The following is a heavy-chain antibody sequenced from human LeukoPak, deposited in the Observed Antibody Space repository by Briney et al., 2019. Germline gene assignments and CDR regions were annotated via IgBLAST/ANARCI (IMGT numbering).Heavy chain of an antibody. CDR2: ISYDGSNK. CDR1: GXTFSSYG. J-gene: IGHJ4*02. D-gene: IGHD3-10*01. Sequence: PGRSLRLSCAASGXTFSSYGMHWVRQAPGKGLEWVAVISYDGSNKYYADSVKGRFTISRDNSKNTLYLQMNSLRAEDTAVYYCAKSQLITMVRGVDYWGQGTLVTVSS. V-gene: IGHV3-30*18. CDR3: AKSQLITMVRGVDY.